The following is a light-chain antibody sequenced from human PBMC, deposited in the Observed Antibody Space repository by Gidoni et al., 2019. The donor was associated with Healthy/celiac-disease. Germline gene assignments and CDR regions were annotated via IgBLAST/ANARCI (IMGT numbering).Light chain of an antibody. Sequence: SSELTQDPAVSVALGQTVRITCQGDSRRSYYASWYQQKPGQAPVLVIYGKNNRPSGIPDRFSGSSSGNTASVTITGAQAEDEADYYCNARDSSGNHLRVVGGGTKLTVL. CDR2: GKN. V-gene: IGLV3-19*01. CDR3: NARDSSGNHLRV. J-gene: IGLJ2*01. CDR1: SRRSYY.